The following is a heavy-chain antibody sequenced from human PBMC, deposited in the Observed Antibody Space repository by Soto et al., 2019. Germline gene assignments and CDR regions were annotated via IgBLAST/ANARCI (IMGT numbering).Heavy chain of an antibody. CDR2: ISGYNGDT. D-gene: IGHD2-8*01. Sequence: QGQLVQSGGEVKKPGASVKVSCKTSGYTFSRYGISWVRQAPGQGLEWMGWISGYNGDTNYARKFQGRVTMTIDTSTPTAYMELRSLTSDGTAVYYCAKNGQPPYFYYGLDVWGQGTTVTVSS. CDR1: GYTFSRYG. CDR3: AKNGQPPYFYYGLDV. J-gene: IGHJ6*02. V-gene: IGHV1-18*01.